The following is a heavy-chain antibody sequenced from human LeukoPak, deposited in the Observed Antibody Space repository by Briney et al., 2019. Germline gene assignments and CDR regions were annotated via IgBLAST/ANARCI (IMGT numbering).Heavy chain of an antibody. CDR3: ARDGQYYYDSSGYYPTENAFDI. CDR2: IIPIFGTA. J-gene: IGHJ3*02. CDR1: GGTFSSYA. Sequence: EASVKVSCKASGGTFSSYAISWVRQAPGQGLEWMGGIIPIFGTANYAQKFQGRVTITADKSTSTAYMELSSLRSEDTAVYYCARDGQYYYDSSGYYPTENAFDIWGQGTMVTVSS. D-gene: IGHD3-22*01. V-gene: IGHV1-69*06.